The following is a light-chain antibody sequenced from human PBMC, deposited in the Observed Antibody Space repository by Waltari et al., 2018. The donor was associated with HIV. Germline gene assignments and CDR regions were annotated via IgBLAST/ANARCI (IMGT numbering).Light chain of an antibody. V-gene: IGLV1-51*02. Sequence: QSVLTQPPSVSAAPGPKDTIPSSGSSSNIGNNYVSWKQNLPGTATKLLTYENNKRPAGIPDRFSGSKSGTSATLGIRGLQTGDEADYYCGTWDSSLSGVVFGGGTKLTVI. CDR1: SSNIGNNY. J-gene: IGLJ2*01. CDR2: ENN. CDR3: GTWDSSLSGVV.